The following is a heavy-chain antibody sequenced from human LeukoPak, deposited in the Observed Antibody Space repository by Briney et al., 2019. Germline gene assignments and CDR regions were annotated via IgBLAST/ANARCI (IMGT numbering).Heavy chain of an antibody. V-gene: IGHV3-53*01. CDR1: GITVSSNY. D-gene: IGHD3-10*01. Sequence: GGSLRLSCAASGITVSSNYMSWVRQAPGKGLEWVSVIYSGGSTYYADSVKGRFTISRDNSKNTLYPQMNSLRAEDTAVYYCAKVPGYGSGSYLLYFDYWGQGTLVTVSS. J-gene: IGHJ4*02. CDR2: IYSGGST. CDR3: AKVPGYGSGSYLLYFDY.